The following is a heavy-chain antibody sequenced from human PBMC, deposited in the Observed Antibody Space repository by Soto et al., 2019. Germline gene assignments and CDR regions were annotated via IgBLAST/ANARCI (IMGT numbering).Heavy chain of an antibody. Sequence: QVQLQESGPGLVKPSETLSLTCTVSGGSITNYYWSWIRQSPGKGLEWIGYIYYSGHTNYNPSLKRRVTISIGTSKKQFSLRLTSVTTADSAVYYCATGRYSSGWYLGFWGQGILVTVSS. D-gene: IGHD6-19*01. V-gene: IGHV4-59*01. J-gene: IGHJ4*02. CDR1: GGSITNYY. CDR2: IYYSGHT. CDR3: ATGRYSSGWYLGF.